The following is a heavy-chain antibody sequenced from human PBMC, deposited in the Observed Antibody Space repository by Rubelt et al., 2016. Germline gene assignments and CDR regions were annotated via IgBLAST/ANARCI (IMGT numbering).Heavy chain of an antibody. V-gene: IGHV4-34*10. D-gene: IGHD3-22*01. CDR3: ARRGGSSGYYYFDY. CDR2: INRGGDT. CDR1: GGSISGYY. J-gene: IGHJ4*02. Sequence: QVQLQESGPGLVKPSETLSLTCSVSGGSISGYYWSWIRQPPGKGMEWIGEINRGGDTSYNPSLKSRLTIPVDTSKNHFSRKLNSVTAADTAVYYCARRGGSSGYYYFDYSGQGTLVTVSS.